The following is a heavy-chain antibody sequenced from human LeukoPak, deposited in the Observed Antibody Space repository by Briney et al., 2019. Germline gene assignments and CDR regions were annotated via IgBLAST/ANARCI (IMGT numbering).Heavy chain of an antibody. J-gene: IGHJ3*02. CDR2: IYSGGST. V-gene: IGHV3-53*01. D-gene: IGHD3-22*01. CDR3: ATHRGSGYVDAFDI. Sequence: GGSLRLSCAASGFTVSSNYMSWVRQAPGKGLEWVSVIYSGGSTYYADSVKGRFTISRDNSKNTLYLQMNSLRAEDTAVYYCATHRGSGYVDAFDIWGQGTTVTVSS. CDR1: GFTVSSNY.